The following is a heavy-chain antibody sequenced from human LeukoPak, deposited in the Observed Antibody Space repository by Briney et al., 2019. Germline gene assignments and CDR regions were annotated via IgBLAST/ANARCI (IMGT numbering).Heavy chain of an antibody. J-gene: IGHJ4*02. V-gene: IGHV4-34*01. CDR1: GGSFSDYY. CDR2: IHPSGNP. D-gene: IGHD5-24*01. CDR3: SRGIDAYKGGNY. Sequence: PSETPSLTCAVSGGSFSDYYWTWIRQPPGRGLEWIGEIHPSGNPYYNPSLKSRVTLSLDTSKKHFSLILNSVTAADTALYYCSRGIDAYKGGNYWGQGTLVTVSS.